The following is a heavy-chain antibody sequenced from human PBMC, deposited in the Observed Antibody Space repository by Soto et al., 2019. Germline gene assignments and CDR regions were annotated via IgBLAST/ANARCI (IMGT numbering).Heavy chain of an antibody. V-gene: IGHV3-30-3*01. Sequence: GGSLRLACAASGFTFSSYAMHWVRQAPGKGLEWVAVISYDGSNKYYADSVKGRFTISRDNSKNTLYLQMNSLRAEDTAVYYCARDLPTYYYDSSGYQSDYWGQGTLVTVSS. CDR3: ARDLPTYYYDSSGYQSDY. CDR1: GFTFSSYA. J-gene: IGHJ4*02. CDR2: ISYDGSNK. D-gene: IGHD3-22*01.